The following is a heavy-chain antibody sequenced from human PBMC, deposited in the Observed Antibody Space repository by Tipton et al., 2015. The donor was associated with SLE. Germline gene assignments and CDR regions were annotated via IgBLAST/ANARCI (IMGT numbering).Heavy chain of an antibody. V-gene: IGHV4-38-2*02. J-gene: IGHJ4*02. D-gene: IGHD3-3*01. CDR2: IYYSGST. CDR3: ARDGGGIDFWSSYFFDY. CDR1: GDSISGHY. Sequence: TLSLTCTVSGDSISGHYRSWIRQPPGKGLEWIGSIYYSGSTYYNPSLKSRVTISVDTSKNQFSLKLSSVTAADTAVYYCARDGGGIDFWSSYFFDYWGQGTLVTVSS.